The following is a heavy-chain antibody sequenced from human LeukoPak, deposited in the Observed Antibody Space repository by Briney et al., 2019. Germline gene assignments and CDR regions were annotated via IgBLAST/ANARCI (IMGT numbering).Heavy chain of an antibody. CDR2: IRSDGSNK. J-gene: IGHJ6*03. D-gene: IGHD5-12*01. CDR3: ARDYIGYYYYYMDV. V-gene: IGHV3-30*02. Sequence: GGSLRLSCAGSGFSFSSYGMHWVRQAPGKGLEWMAFIRSDGSNKYYADSVKGRFTISRDNAKNSLYLQMNSLRAEDTAVYYCARDYIGYYYYYMDVWGKGTTVTISS. CDR1: GFSFSSYG.